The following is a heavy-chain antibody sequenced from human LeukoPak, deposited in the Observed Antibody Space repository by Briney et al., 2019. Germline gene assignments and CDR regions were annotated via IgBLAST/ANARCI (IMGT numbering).Heavy chain of an antibody. D-gene: IGHD2-21*01. CDR2: IYYSGST. J-gene: IGHJ4*02. V-gene: IGHV4-59*12. CDR1: GGSISSYY. CDR3: ARELEFPFDY. Sequence: SETLSLTCTVSGGSISSYYWSWIRQPPGKGLEWIGYIYYSGSTNYNPSLKSRVTISVDTSKNQFSLKLSSVTAADTAVYYCARELEFPFDYWGQGTLVTVSS.